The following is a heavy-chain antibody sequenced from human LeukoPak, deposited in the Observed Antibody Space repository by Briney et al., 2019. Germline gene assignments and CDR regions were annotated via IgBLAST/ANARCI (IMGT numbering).Heavy chain of an antibody. D-gene: IGHD5-12*01. Sequence: GGSLRLSCAASGFTSINYAMTWVRQAPGKGLEWVSLIIGSSGATFYADSVKGRFTISRDNSKNTLYLQMNSLRAEDTAVYYCAKGAYDYVEIGYFDSWGQGTLVTVSS. V-gene: IGHV3-23*01. J-gene: IGHJ4*02. CDR2: IIGSSGAT. CDR3: AKGAYDYVEIGYFDS. CDR1: GFTSINYA.